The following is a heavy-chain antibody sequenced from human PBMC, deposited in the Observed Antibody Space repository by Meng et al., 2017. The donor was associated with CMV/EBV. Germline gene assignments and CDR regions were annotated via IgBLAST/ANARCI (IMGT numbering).Heavy chain of an antibody. CDR3: ARVQVRGEMATPAGY. CDR1: GYTFTGYY. Sequence: QGQLVQSGAEVKKPGASVKASCKASGYTFTGYYMHWVRQAPGQGLEWMGWINPNSGGTNYAQKFQGRVTMTRDTSISTAYMELSRLRSDDTAVYYCARVQVRGEMATPAGYWGQGTLVTVSS. D-gene: IGHD5-24*01. CDR2: INPNSGGT. J-gene: IGHJ4*02. V-gene: IGHV1-2*02.